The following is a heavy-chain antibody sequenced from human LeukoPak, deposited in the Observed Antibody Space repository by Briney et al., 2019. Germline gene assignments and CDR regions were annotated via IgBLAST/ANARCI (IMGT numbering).Heavy chain of an antibody. V-gene: IGHV1-2*02. J-gene: IGHJ4*02. CDR3: ASYCSGGSCYDGRDY. CDR1: GYTFTGYY. Sequence: ASVKVSCKASGYTFTGYYMHWVRQAPGQGLEWMGWINPNSGGTNYAQKFQGRVTMTRDTSISTDYMELSRLRSDDTAVYYCASYCSGGSCYDGRDYWGQGTLVTVSS. CDR2: INPNSGGT. D-gene: IGHD2-15*01.